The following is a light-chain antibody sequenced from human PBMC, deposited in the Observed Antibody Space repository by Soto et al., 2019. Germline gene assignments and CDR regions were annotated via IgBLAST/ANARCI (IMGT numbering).Light chain of an antibody. CDR2: GAS. CDR1: QSISSSY. J-gene: IGKJ1*01. CDR3: QQYGRT. Sequence: EIVLTQSPGPLSLSPGERATLSCRASQSISSSYLAWYQQKPGQAPRLLIYGASRRATGIPDRFSGRGSGTYFALTIIRLEPEDFEVYYCQQYGRTFGQGTKVEI. V-gene: IGKV3-20*01.